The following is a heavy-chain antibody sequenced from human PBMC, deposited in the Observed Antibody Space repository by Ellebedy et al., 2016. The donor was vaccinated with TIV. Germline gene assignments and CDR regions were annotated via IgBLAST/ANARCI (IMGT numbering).Heavy chain of an antibody. D-gene: IGHD6-13*01. Sequence: ASVKVSCKVSGYTLTELSMHWVRQAPGKGLEWMGGFDPEDGETIYAQKFQGRVTMTEDTSTDTAYMELSSLRSEDTAVYYCATRGKVAAGTPYYYYYYGMDVWGQGTTVTVSS. CDR2: FDPEDGET. J-gene: IGHJ6*02. V-gene: IGHV1-24*01. CDR1: GYTLTELS. CDR3: ATRGKVAAGTPYYYYYYGMDV.